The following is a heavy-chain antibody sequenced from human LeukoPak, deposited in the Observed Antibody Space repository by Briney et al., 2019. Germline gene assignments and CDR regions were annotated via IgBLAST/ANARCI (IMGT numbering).Heavy chain of an antibody. Sequence: GGSLRLSCAAAGFTFSSYSINWVRQAPGKGLEWVSSISPSSSYIYYADSLKGRFTISRDNAKNTLYLQMNSLRAEDTAVYYCAKMLRFLEWFFDYWGQGTLVTVSS. J-gene: IGHJ4*02. D-gene: IGHD3-3*01. CDR2: ISPSSSYI. CDR3: AKMLRFLEWFFDY. CDR1: GFTFSSYS. V-gene: IGHV3-21*04.